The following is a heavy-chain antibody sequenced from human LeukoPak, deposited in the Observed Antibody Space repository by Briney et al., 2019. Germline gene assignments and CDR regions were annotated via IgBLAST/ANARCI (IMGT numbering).Heavy chain of an antibody. Sequence: GGSLRLSCSASGFTLSNYVMHWVRQAPGKGLEYVSAITSNGGSTYYAESVKGRFTFSRDNSKNTLYLKMSRLRAEATAVYYCVNEGGGVLYGSRCFFDSWGQGTLVTVSS. CDR3: VNEGGGVLYGSRCFFDS. V-gene: IGHV3-64D*09. CDR2: ITSNGGST. J-gene: IGHJ4*02. D-gene: IGHD3-10*01. CDR1: GFTLSNYV.